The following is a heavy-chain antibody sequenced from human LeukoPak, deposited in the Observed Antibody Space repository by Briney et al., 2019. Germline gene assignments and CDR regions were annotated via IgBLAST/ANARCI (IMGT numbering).Heavy chain of an antibody. Sequence: PGRTLRLSCAASGFTFSSYAMHWVRQAPGKGLEWVALIPYDGSNKYYADSVKGRFTVSRDNSKNTLYLQMNSLRAEDTAVYYCASLGAAAPDYYYYYMGVWGKGTTVTVSS. D-gene: IGHD6-13*01. J-gene: IGHJ6*03. CDR1: GFTFSSYA. CDR3: ASLGAAAPDYYYYYMGV. CDR2: IPYDGSNK. V-gene: IGHV3-30*04.